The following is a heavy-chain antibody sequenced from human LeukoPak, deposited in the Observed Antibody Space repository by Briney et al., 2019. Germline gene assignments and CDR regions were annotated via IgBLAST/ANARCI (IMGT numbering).Heavy chain of an antibody. Sequence: PSETLSLTCTVSGGSISSSSYYWGWIRPPPGKGLEWIGSIYYSGSTYYNPSLKSRVTISVDTSKNQFSLKLSSVTAADTAVYYCARLGRMVWGVPDWYFDLWGRGTLVTVSS. CDR1: GGSISSSSYY. CDR2: IYYSGST. V-gene: IGHV4-39*01. D-gene: IGHD3-10*01. CDR3: ARLGRMVWGVPDWYFDL. J-gene: IGHJ2*01.